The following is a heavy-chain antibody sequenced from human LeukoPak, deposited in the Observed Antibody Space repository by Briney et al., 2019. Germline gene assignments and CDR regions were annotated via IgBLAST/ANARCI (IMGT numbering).Heavy chain of an antibody. CDR1: GYTFTSYG. CDR2: ISAYNGDT. CDR3: AREGPSGSYFDY. D-gene: IGHD1-26*01. J-gene: IGHJ4*02. Sequence: ASVKVSCKASGYTFTSYGISWVRQAPGQGLEWMGWISAYNGDTNYAQNLQGRVTMTTDTSTSTAYMELRSLRSDDTAVYYCAREGPSGSYFDYWGQGTLVTVSS. V-gene: IGHV1-18*01.